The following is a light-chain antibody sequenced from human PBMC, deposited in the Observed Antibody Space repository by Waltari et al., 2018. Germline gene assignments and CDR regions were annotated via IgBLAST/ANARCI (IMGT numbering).Light chain of an antibody. J-gene: IGLJ2*01. CDR3: SSHTTSSTLV. V-gene: IGLV2-14*03. CDR1: SSDVGRYNF. CDR2: DVT. Sequence: QSALTQPASVSGSPGQSITISCTGSSSDVGRYNFVSWYQKHPGKAPQLMIFDVTDRPSGVSDRFSGSKSGNTASLTISGLQPEDEADYYCSSHTTSSTLVFGGGTRVTVL.